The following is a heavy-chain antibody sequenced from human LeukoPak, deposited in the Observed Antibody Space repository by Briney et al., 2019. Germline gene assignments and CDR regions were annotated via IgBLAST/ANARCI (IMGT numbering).Heavy chain of an antibody. CDR2: INPNSGGT. V-gene: IGHV1-2*06. D-gene: IGHD3-22*01. CDR1: GYTFTGYY. Sequence: ASVTVSCKASGYTFTGYYMHWVRQAPGQGLEWMGRINPNSGGTNYAQKFQGRVTMTRDTSISTAYMELSRLRSDDTAVYYCARDRYYDSSGYYYWGQGTLVTVSS. CDR3: ARDRYYDSSGYYY. J-gene: IGHJ4*02.